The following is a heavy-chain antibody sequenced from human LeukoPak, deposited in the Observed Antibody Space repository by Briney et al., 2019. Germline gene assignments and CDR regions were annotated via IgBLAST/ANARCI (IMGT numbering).Heavy chain of an antibody. CDR2: IYYSGST. Sequence: SETLSLTCTVSGVSMSSGAFYWSWIRQHPGKGLEWIGNIYYSGSTYYSPSLKSRVTISVDRSKNQFSLKLTSVTAADTAVYYCARAFPFDDYGDPDAFDIWGQGTMVTVSS. CDR3: ARAFPFDDYGDPDAFDI. CDR1: GVSMSSGAFY. J-gene: IGHJ3*02. D-gene: IGHD4-17*01. V-gene: IGHV4-30-4*08.